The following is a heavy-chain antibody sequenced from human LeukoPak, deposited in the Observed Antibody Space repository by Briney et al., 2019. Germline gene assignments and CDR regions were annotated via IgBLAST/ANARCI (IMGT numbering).Heavy chain of an antibody. Sequence: SETLSLTCTVSGGSISSYYWSWIRQPPGKGLEWIGNIYYNGSTNYNPSLKSRVTISLDTPKNQFSLKLRSVSAADTAVYYCARGGPTPHPRGIVGAGFDYWGQGTLVTVSS. CDR2: IYYNGST. CDR1: GGSISSYY. J-gene: IGHJ4*02. D-gene: IGHD1-26*01. V-gene: IGHV4-59*01. CDR3: ARGGPTPHPRGIVGAGFDY.